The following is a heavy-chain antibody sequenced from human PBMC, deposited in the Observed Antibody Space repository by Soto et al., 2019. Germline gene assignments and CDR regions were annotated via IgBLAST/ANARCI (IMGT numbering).Heavy chain of an antibody. J-gene: IGHJ4*02. CDR1: GGSISSSSYY. Sequence: QLQLQESGPGLVKPSETLSLTCTVSGGSISSSSYYWGWIRQPPGKGLEWIGSIYYSGSTYYNPSLKSRVTRSVDTSKNQFSLKLSSVTAADTAVYYCARQPRILTGYSGYFDYWGQGTLVTVSS. D-gene: IGHD3-9*01. CDR3: ARQPRILTGYSGYFDY. CDR2: IYYSGST. V-gene: IGHV4-39*01.